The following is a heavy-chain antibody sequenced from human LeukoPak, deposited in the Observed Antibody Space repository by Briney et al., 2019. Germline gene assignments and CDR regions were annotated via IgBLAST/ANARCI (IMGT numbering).Heavy chain of an antibody. J-gene: IGHJ4*02. CDR3: ARGGYYDFWSGSQTFDY. V-gene: IGHV4-39*07. CDR1: GGSISSSSYY. D-gene: IGHD3-3*01. Sequence: SETLSLTCTVSGGSISSSSYYWGWIRQPPGKGLEWIGEINHSGSTNYNPSLKSRVTISVDTSKNQFSLKLSSVTAADTAVYYCARGGYYDFWSGSQTFDYWGQGTLVTVSS. CDR2: INHSGST.